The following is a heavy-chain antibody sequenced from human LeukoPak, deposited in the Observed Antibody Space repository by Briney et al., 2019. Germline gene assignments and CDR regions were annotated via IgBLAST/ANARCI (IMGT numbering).Heavy chain of an antibody. CDR1: GFTVSSNY. D-gene: IGHD3-10*01. CDR3: ARPAVRMSDAFDI. CDR2: IYSGGST. J-gene: IGHJ3*02. Sequence: PGGSLRLSCAASGFTVSSNYMSWVRQAPGKGLEWVSVIYSGGSTYYADSVKGRFTISRDNSKNTLYLQMNSLRAEDTAVYYCARPAVRMSDAFDIWGQGTMVTVSS. V-gene: IGHV3-66*04.